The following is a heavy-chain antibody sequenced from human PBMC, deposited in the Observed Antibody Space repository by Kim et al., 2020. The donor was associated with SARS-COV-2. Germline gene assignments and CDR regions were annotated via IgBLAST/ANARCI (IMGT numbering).Heavy chain of an antibody. D-gene: IGHD4-17*01. Sequence: GGSLRLSCAASGFTFDDYAMHWVRQAPGKGLEWVSGISWNSGSIGYADSVKGRFTISRDNAKNSLYLQMNSLRAEDTALYYCAKDRGTVTGGDYYYYYGMDVWGQGTTVTVSS. J-gene: IGHJ6*02. CDR1: GFTFDDYA. CDR2: ISWNSGSI. V-gene: IGHV3-9*01. CDR3: AKDRGTVTGGDYYYYYGMDV.